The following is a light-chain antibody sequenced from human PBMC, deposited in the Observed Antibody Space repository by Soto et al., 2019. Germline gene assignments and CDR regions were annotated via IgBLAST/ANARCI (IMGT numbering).Light chain of an antibody. Sequence: EIVLTHSPGTLYLSPGERAALSCSASQSVRNTYLAWYQQKPGQAPRLLIYGASTRATGSPDRFSASGSATEFTLTISSLQSEDFAVYYCQQYNDWPRTFGQGTKVDIK. CDR3: QQYNDWPRT. CDR2: GAS. J-gene: IGKJ1*01. V-gene: IGKV3-15*01. CDR1: QSVRNTY.